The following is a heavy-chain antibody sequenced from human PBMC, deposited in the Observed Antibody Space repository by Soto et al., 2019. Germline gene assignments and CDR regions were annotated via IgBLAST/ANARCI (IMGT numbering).Heavy chain of an antibody. Sequence: PSETLSLTCTVSGGSISSSSYYWGWIRQHPGKGLEWIGSIYYSGSTYYNPSLKSRVTISVDTSKIQFSLKRSSVTAADTAVYYCTLTYYDFWSGYLRRQKIYYDMEVWGQGTTVTASS. V-gene: IGHV4-39*01. D-gene: IGHD3-3*01. CDR2: IYYSGST. J-gene: IGHJ6*02. CDR1: GGSISSSSYY. CDR3: TLTYYDFWSGYLRRQKIYYDMEV.